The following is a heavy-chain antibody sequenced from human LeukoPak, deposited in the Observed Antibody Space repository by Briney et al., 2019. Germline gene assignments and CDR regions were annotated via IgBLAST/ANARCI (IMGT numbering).Heavy chain of an antibody. D-gene: IGHD3-22*01. J-gene: IGHJ4*02. Sequence: GASVKVSCKASGYTFTSYAMNWVRQAPGQGLEWMGWINTNTGNPTYAQGFTGRFVFSLDTSVSTAYLQISSLKAEDTAVYYCARVPFLNYYDSSGYYAPPYYFDYWGQGTLVTVSS. CDR3: ARVPFLNYYDSSGYYAPPYYFDY. V-gene: IGHV7-4-1*02. CDR1: GYTFTSYA. CDR2: INTNTGNP.